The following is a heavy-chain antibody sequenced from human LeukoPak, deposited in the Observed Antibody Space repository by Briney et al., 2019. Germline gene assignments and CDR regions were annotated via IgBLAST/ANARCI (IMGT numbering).Heavy chain of an antibody. CDR1: GYSFTSYW. Sequence: GESLKISCKGSGYSFTSYWIGWVRQMPGKGLEWMGIIYPGDSDTRYSPSFQGQVTISADKSISTAYLQWSSLKASDTAIYFCALHPAQGSGSLDFWGQGTLVTVSS. D-gene: IGHD3-10*01. CDR2: IYPGDSDT. CDR3: ALHPAQGSGSLDF. J-gene: IGHJ4*02. V-gene: IGHV5-51*01.